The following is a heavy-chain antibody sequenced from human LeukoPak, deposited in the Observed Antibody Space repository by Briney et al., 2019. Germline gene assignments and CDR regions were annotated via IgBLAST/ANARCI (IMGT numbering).Heavy chain of an antibody. D-gene: IGHD4-17*01. CDR2: IYTSGIT. Sequence: PSETLSLTCTVSVGSISSHYWSCIRQPAGKGLEWIGRIYTSGITNYNPSLKSRVTMSVDTSKNQFSLKLSSVTAADTAVYYCARDNSDYGVLNWFDPWGQGTLVTVSS. V-gene: IGHV4-4*07. CDR1: VGSISSHY. J-gene: IGHJ5*02. CDR3: ARDNSDYGVLNWFDP.